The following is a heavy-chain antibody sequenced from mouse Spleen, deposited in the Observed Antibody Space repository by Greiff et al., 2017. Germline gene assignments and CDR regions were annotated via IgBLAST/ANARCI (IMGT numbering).Heavy chain of an antibody. V-gene: IGHV1-64*01. CDR1: GYTFTTYW. D-gene: IGHD1-3*01. CDR2: IHPNSGST. J-gene: IGHJ2*01. CDR3: ASNSDNLDY. Sequence: VQLQQPGAELVKPGASVKLSCKASGYTFTTYWMHWVKQRPGQGLEWIGMIHPNSGSTDYNEKFKIKATLTVDKSSSTAYMQLSSLTSEDSAVYYCASNSDNLDYWGPGTTLTVSS.